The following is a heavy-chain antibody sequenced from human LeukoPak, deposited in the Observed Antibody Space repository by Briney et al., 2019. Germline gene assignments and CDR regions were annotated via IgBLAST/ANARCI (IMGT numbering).Heavy chain of an antibody. CDR1: GYTFTSYY. CDR2: INPSGGST. Sequence: ASVKVSCKASGYTFTSYYMHWVRQAPGQGLEWMGIINPSGGSTSYAQKFQGRVTMTRDVSTSTVYMELSSLRSEDTAVYYCARAQRPPETPTMIVVSDWFDPWGQGTLVTVSS. D-gene: IGHD3-22*01. V-gene: IGHV1-46*01. CDR3: ARAQRPPETPTMIVVSDWFDP. J-gene: IGHJ5*02.